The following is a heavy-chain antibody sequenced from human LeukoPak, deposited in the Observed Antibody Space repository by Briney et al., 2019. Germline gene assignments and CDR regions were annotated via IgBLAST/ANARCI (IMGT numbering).Heavy chain of an antibody. CDR1: GFTVSSNY. CDR3: ARDMSYDSSGYYYMDV. CDR2: IYSGGST. Sequence: GGSLRLSCAASGFTVSSNYMSWVRQAPEKGLEWVSVIYSGGSTYYADSVKGRFTISRDNSKNTLYLQMNSLRAEDTAVYYCARDMSYDSSGYYYMDVWGKGTTVTVSS. V-gene: IGHV3-53*01. D-gene: IGHD3-22*01. J-gene: IGHJ6*03.